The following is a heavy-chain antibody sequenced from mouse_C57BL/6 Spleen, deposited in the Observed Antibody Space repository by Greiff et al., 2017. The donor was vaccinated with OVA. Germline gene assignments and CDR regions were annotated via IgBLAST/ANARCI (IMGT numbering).Heavy chain of an antibody. CDR2: INPNNGGT. Sequence: VQLQQSGPELVKPGASVKISCKASGYTFTDYYMNWVKQSHGKSLEWIGDINPNNGGTSYNQKFKGKATLTVDKSSSTAYMELRSLTSEDSAVYYCARRGDMDYWGQGTSVTVSS. J-gene: IGHJ4*01. CDR1: GYTFTDYY. V-gene: IGHV1-26*01. CDR3: ARRGDMDY.